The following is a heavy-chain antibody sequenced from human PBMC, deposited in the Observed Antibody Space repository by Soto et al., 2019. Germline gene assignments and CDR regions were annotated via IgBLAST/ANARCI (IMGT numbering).Heavy chain of an antibody. V-gene: IGHV3-21*01. CDR3: ATTTMTTDYYGLDV. CDR1: GFTFSTYR. D-gene: IGHD4-17*01. J-gene: IGHJ6*02. CDR2: IGSSTSSI. Sequence: GGSLRLSCAASGFTFSTYRMNWVRQAPGKGLEWVSYIGSSTSSIDYADSVKGRFTISRDNAKNSLYLQMNSLRAEGTAVYYCATTTMTTDYYGLDVWGQGTTVTVSS.